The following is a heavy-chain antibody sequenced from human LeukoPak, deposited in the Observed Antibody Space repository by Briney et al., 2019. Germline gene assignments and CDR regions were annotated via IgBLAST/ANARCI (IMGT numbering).Heavy chain of an antibody. CDR2: IRRRAYGGAA. CDR3: SRNGLVDFDY. J-gene: IGHJ4*02. V-gene: IGHV3-49*04. Sequence: GGSLRLSCTTSGFAFDDFAMSWVRQPAGKGREWVGFIRRRAYGGAAEYAASVKGRFIISRDDSKGIAYLQMNSLKTEDTAVYYCSRNGLVDFDYWGQGSRVIVSP. CDR1: GFAFDDFA.